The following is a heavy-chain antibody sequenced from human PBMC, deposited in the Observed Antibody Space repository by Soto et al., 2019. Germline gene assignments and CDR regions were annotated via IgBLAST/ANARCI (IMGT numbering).Heavy chain of an antibody. Sequence: GASVKVSCKASGYTFTGFYIHWVRQAPGQGLEWMGWINPQSGGTKYAQNFQGRVTMTRDTSISAAYMELNRLTSDDTAVYYCARGPLGYCSSTSCPGTWFDPWGQGTQVTVSS. V-gene: IGHV1-2*02. CDR1: GYTFTGFY. D-gene: IGHD2-2*01. J-gene: IGHJ5*02. CDR3: ARGPLGYCSSTSCPGTWFDP. CDR2: INPQSGGT.